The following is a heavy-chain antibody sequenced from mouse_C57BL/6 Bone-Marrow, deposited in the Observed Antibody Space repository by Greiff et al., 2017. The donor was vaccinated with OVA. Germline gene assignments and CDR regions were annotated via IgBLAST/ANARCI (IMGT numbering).Heavy chain of an antibody. CDR1: GFDIKDYY. J-gene: IGHJ2*01. CDR3: ATYDYGHFDD. V-gene: IGHV14-2*01. D-gene: IGHD2-4*01. CDR2: IDPEDGDT. Sequence: EVQLQQSGAELVKPGASVKLSCTASGFDIKDYYMHWVKQRPGQGLEWIGRIDPEDGDTNYAPKFQGKATITADKSSNTAYLQLSSLTSDDAAVYYWATYDYGHFDDWGKGTTLTVSS.